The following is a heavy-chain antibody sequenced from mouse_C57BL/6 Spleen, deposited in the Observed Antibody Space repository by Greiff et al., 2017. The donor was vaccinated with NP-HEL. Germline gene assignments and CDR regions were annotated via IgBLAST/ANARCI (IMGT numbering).Heavy chain of an antibody. J-gene: IGHJ2*01. CDR1: GYSITSGYY. D-gene: IGHD1-1*01. V-gene: IGHV3-6*01. CDR3: ATGSRITTVVDY. CDR2: ISYDGSN. Sequence: VQLQQSGPGLVKPSQSLSLTCSVTGYSITSGYYWNWIRQFPGNKLEWMGYISYDGSNNYNPSLKNRISITRDTSKNQFFLKLNSVTTEDTATYYCATGSRITTVVDYWGQGTTLTVSS.